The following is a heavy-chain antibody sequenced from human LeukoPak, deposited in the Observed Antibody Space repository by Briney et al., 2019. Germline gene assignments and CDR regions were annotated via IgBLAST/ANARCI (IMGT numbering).Heavy chain of an antibody. D-gene: IGHD2-2*01. Sequence: GGPLRLSCAASGLTFSSYSKSWVRQAPGKGLEWVSGISFSGTTTYYADSVKGRFTVSRDNSKNTLYLQLDGLRAEDTAVYYCARDPTELQLLSYYFDSWGQGTLAAVSS. CDR2: ISFSGTTT. CDR3: ARDPTELQLLSYYFDS. J-gene: IGHJ4*02. V-gene: IGHV3-23*01. CDR1: GLTFSSYS.